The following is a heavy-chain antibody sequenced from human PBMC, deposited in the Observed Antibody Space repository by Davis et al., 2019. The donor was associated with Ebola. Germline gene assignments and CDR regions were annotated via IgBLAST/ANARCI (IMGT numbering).Heavy chain of an antibody. CDR2: IWYDGSNK. Sequence: GESLKISCAASGFTFSSYSMNWVRQAPGKGLEWVAVIWYDGSNKYYADSVKGRFTISRDNSKNTLSLQMNSLRAEDTAVYYCAREIIAPTESNGMDVWGQGTTVTVSS. V-gene: IGHV3-33*08. CDR3: AREIIAPTESNGMDV. J-gene: IGHJ6*02. CDR1: GFTFSSYS. D-gene: IGHD1-1*01.